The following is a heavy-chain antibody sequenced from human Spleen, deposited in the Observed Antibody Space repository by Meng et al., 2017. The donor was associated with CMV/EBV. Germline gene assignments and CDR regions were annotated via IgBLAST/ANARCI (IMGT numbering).Heavy chain of an antibody. D-gene: IGHD2-2*01. CDR1: GGTFSTYA. CDR2: LIPVLRVP. V-gene: IGHV1-69*10. CDR3: ARTRIEVEPDGRKIKYYNYGMDV. J-gene: IGHJ6*02. Sequence: SVKVSCKAAGGTFSTYAISWVRQAPGQGLEWMGGLIPVLRVPNYAQKFQGRVTLTRVTSISTAYMELSSLTSDDTAMYYCARTRIEVEPDGRKIKYYNYGMDVWGQGTAVTVSS.